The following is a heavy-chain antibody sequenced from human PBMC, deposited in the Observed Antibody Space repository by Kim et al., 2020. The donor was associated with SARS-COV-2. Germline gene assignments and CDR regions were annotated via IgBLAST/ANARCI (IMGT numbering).Heavy chain of an antibody. J-gene: IGHJ4*02. Sequence: NPSLKSRDTISIDTSKNQFSLRVNSVPAADTAVYYCARDKGGSSWTLFDYWGRGTLVTVSS. CDR3: ARDKGGSSWTLFDY. V-gene: IGHV4-59*01. D-gene: IGHD6-13*01.